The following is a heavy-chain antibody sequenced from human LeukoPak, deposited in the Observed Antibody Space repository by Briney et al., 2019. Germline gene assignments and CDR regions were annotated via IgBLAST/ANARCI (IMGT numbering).Heavy chain of an antibody. CDR3: ARVNAAAVAY. CDR2: INPNSGGT. J-gene: IGHJ4*02. D-gene: IGHD6-13*01. V-gene: IGHV1-2*02. Sequence: ASVKVSCKASGYTFTGYYMHWVRQAPGQGLEWMGWINPNSGGTNYAQKFQGRVTMTRDTSIITAYMELSRLRSDDTAVYYCARVNAAAVAYWGQGTLVTVSS. CDR1: GYTFTGYY.